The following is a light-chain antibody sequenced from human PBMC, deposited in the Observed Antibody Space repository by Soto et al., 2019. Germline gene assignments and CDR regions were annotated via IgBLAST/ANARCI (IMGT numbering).Light chain of an antibody. J-gene: IGLJ2*01. CDR3: QSYDTSLSGSVV. CDR1: SSNIGAGYD. Sequence: QSVLTQPPSVSGAPGQRVTISCTGSSSNIGAGYDVHWYQQLPGAAPKLLIYGNGNRPSGVTDRFSGSKSGTSASLAITGLQAEDEADYYCQSYDTSLSGSVVFGGGTQLTVL. CDR2: GNG. V-gene: IGLV1-40*01.